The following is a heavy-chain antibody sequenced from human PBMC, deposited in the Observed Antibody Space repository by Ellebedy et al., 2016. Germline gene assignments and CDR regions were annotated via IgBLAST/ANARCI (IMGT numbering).Heavy chain of an antibody. D-gene: IGHD6-13*01. J-gene: IGHJ5*02. CDR1: GFTFSSYG. CDR3: AKGALSSSWLNWFDP. Sequence: GESLKISCAASGFTFSSYGMHWVRQAPGKGLEWVAVISYDGSNKYYADSVKGLFTISRDNSKNTLYLQMNSLRAEDTAVYYCAKGALSSSWLNWFDPWGQGTLVTVSS. V-gene: IGHV3-30*18. CDR2: ISYDGSNK.